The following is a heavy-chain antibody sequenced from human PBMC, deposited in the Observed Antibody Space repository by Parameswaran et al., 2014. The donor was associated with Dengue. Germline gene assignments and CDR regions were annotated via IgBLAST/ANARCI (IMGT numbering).Heavy chain of an antibody. V-gene: IGHV4-34*01. J-gene: IGHJ2*01. Sequence: QMPGKGLEWIGEINHSGSTNYNSSLKSRVTISVDTSKNQFSLKLSSVTAADTAVYYCARGGGDYWYLDLWGRGTLVTVSS. CDR3: ARGGGDYWYLDL. CDR2: INHSGST.